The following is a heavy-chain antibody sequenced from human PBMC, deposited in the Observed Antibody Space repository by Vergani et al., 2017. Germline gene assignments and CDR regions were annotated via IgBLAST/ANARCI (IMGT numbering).Heavy chain of an antibody. Sequence: QLQLQESGPGLVKPSATLSLTCSVSGASIRSSNYYWGWIRQPPGKGLEWIASIYYSGSTYYNPSLKSRVTISVYTSKNQFSLKLSSLTAADTAVYFCTRHSTVEWLVKLGWIDPWGQGSLVTVSS. CDR2: IYYSGST. J-gene: IGHJ5*02. CDR1: GASIRSSNYY. V-gene: IGHV4-39*01. D-gene: IGHD6-19*01. CDR3: TRHSTVEWLVKLGWIDP.